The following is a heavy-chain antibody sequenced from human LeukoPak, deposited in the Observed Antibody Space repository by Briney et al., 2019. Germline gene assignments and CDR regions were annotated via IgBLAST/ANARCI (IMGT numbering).Heavy chain of an antibody. CDR1: GFTFSGSA. Sequence: GGSLRLSCAASGFTFSGSAMHWVRQASGKGLEWVGRIRSKANSYATAYAASVKGRFTISRDDSKNTAYLQMNSLKTEDTAVYYCIARGADDYWGQGTLVTVSS. V-gene: IGHV3-73*01. CDR2: IRSKANSYAT. CDR3: IARGADDY. J-gene: IGHJ4*02. D-gene: IGHD3-10*01.